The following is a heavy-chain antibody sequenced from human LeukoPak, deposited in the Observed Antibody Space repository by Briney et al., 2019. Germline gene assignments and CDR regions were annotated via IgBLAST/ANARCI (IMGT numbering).Heavy chain of an antibody. CDR3: AREGYCRGGTCNPLDN. V-gene: IGHV3-21*01. D-gene: IGHD2-15*01. Sequence: GGSLRLSCAASGFIFSDYSMNWVRQAPGKGLEWVPSISRSGTFIYYADSVKGRFTISRDNAKSSLYLQMSSLRAEDTAVYYCAREGYCRGGTCNPLDNWGQGTLVTVSS. CDR2: ISRSGTFI. J-gene: IGHJ4*02. CDR1: GFIFSDYS.